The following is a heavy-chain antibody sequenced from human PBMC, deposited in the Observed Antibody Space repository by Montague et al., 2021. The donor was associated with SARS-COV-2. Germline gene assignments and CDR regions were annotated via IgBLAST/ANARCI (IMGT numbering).Heavy chain of an antibody. V-gene: IGHV4-39*07. J-gene: IGHJ6*02. CDR3: ARVGRQQLVRLSGMDV. Sequence: SETLSLTCTVSGGSTSSSSYYRGWIRQPPGKGLEWIGSIYYSGSTYYNPSLKSRVTISVDTSKNQFSLKLSSVTAADTAVYYCARVGRQQLVRLSGMDVWGQGTTVTVSS. CDR2: IYYSGST. D-gene: IGHD6-13*01. CDR1: GGSTSSSSYY.